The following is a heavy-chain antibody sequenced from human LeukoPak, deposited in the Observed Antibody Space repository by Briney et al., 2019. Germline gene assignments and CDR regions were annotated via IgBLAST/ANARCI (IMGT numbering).Heavy chain of an antibody. J-gene: IGHJ5*01. Sequence: PGGSLRLSCVASGFSFGNYAMSWGRQAPGKGLQSVSQISGTGGATWYAGFARDRFTISRDNSKKTLYLQMSGLRVEDTAMYYCVKDPRDTYGTNWFVSWGQGTLLIVSS. V-gene: IGHV3-23*01. D-gene: IGHD2-21*01. CDR3: VKDPRDTYGTNWFVS. CDR1: GFSFGNYA. CDR2: ISGTGGAT.